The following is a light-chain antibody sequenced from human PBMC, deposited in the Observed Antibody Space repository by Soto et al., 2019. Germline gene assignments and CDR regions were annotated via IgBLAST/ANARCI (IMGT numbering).Light chain of an antibody. CDR2: DTS. J-gene: IGKJ4*01. V-gene: IGKV1-33*01. CDR1: QGIRID. CDR3: QQYDNLVT. Sequence: IQMTQSPSSLSASVGDRVTITCRASQGIRIDLGWYQQKPGKAPKLLIYDTSNLETGVPSRFSGSGSGTDFTFTISSLQPEDIATYYCQQYDNLVTFGGGTKVDI.